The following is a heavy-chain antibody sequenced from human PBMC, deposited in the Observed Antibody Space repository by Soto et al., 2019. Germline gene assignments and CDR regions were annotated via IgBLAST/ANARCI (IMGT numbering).Heavy chain of an antibody. CDR3: ASFYDSSGPIGLGDYYGMDV. Sequence: SETLSLTCTVSGGSISSSSYYWGWLRQPPGKGLGWIGSIYYSGSTYYNPSLKSRVTISVDTSKNQFSLKLSSVTAADTAVYYCASFYDSSGPIGLGDYYGMDVWGQGTTVTVS. J-gene: IGHJ6*02. D-gene: IGHD3-22*01. CDR2: IYYSGST. CDR1: GGSISSSSYY. V-gene: IGHV4-39*01.